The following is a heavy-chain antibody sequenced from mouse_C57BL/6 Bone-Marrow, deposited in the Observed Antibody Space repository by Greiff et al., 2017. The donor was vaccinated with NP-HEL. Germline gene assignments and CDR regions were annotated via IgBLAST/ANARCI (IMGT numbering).Heavy chain of an antibody. CDR1: GYAFSSSW. D-gene: IGHD3-2*02. Sequence: QVQLQQSGPELVKPGASVKISCKASGYAFSSSWMNWVKQRPGKGLEWIGRIYPGDGDTNYNGKFKGKATLTADKSSSTAYMQLSSLTSEDSAVYFCARGRAAQALYFDYWGQGTTLTVSS. V-gene: IGHV1-82*01. J-gene: IGHJ2*01. CDR3: ARGRAAQALYFDY. CDR2: IYPGDGDT.